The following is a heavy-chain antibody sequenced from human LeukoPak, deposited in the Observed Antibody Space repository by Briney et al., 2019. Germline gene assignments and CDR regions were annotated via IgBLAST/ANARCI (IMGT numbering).Heavy chain of an antibody. CDR3: ATGDPYSFDY. CDR2: ISIYNGHT. V-gene: IGHV1-18*01. J-gene: IGHJ4*02. D-gene: IGHD4-17*01. CDR1: GYTSNTYG. Sequence: GASVKVSCKAFGYTSNTYGISWVRQAPGQGLEYMGWISIYNGHTNYAQKFQDRVTMTAETSTNTGYMELRSLRSDDTAVYYCATGDPYSFDYWGQGTLVTVAS.